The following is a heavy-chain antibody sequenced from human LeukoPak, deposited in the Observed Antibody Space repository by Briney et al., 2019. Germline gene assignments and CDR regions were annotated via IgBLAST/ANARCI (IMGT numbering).Heavy chain of an antibody. D-gene: IGHD5-12*01. CDR1: GYTFTSYG. CDR2: ISAYNGNT. J-gene: IGHJ4*02. CDR3: AREATTLSFDY. Sequence: EASVKVSCKASGYTFTSYGISWVRQAPGQGLEWMGWISAYNGNTDYAQKLQGRVTMTTDTSTSTAYMELRSLRSDDTAVYYCAREATTLSFDYWGQGILVTVSS. V-gene: IGHV1-18*01.